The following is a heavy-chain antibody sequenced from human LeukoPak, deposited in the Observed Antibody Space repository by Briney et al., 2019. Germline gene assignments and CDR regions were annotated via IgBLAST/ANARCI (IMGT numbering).Heavy chain of an antibody. Sequence: PSETLSLTCAVYGDAFSGYYWSWIRQPPGKGLEWIGEINHSGDTKYNPSLKSRVSMSVDVSKDQFSLKLTSLTAADTAVYYCARGSRNYNNYEGADYWGQGTLVTVSS. CDR1: GDAFSGYY. J-gene: IGHJ4*02. CDR2: INHSGDT. V-gene: IGHV4-34*01. CDR3: ARGSRNYNNYEGADY. D-gene: IGHD4-11*01.